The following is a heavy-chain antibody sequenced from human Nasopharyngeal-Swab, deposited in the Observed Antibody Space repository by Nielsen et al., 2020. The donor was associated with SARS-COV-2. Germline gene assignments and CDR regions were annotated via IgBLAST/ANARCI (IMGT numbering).Heavy chain of an antibody. CDR3: ASGQCINGVCNPTDGLDV. Sequence: SVKVSCKASGFSITYRFLHWMRQAPAQALDWMGWITPFNGNAKYAQKFQGRVSITRDGSRTTASLELSSLRPDDTAMYFCASGQCINGVCNPTDGLDVWGQGTSVTVS. J-gene: IGHJ6*02. D-gene: IGHD2-8*01. V-gene: IGHV1-45*02. CDR2: ITPFNGNA. CDR1: GFSITYRF.